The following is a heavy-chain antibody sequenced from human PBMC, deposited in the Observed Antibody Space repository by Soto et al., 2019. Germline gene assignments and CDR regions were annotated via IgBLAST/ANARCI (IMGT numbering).Heavy chain of an antibody. CDR2: FDPEDGET. CDR1: GYTLTELS. Sequence: GASVKVSCKVSGYTLTELSMHWVRQAPGKGLEWMGGFDPEDGETIYAQKFQGRVTMTEDTSTDTAYMELSSLRSEDTAVYYCATDLSQYSSSWYGLEHSYWGQGTLVTVSS. CDR3: ATDLSQYSSSWYGLEHSY. D-gene: IGHD6-13*01. J-gene: IGHJ4*02. V-gene: IGHV1-24*01.